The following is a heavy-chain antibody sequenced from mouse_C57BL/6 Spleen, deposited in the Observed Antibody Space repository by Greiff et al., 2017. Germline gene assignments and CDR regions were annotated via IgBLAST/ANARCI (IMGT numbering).Heavy chain of an antibody. D-gene: IGHD1-1*02. Sequence: DVMLVESGGDLVKPGGSLKLSCAASGFTFSSYGMFWVGQTPDKRLEWVATIRSGGSYTYYPDSVKGRFTISRDNAKNTLYLQMSSLKSADTAMYYCARLWSYAMDYWGQGTSVTVSS. CDR1: GFTFSSYG. J-gene: IGHJ4*01. V-gene: IGHV5-6*02. CDR3: ARLWSYAMDY. CDR2: IRSGGSYT.